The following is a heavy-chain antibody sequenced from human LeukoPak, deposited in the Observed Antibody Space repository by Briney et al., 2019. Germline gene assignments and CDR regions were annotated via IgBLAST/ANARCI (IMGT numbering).Heavy chain of an antibody. D-gene: IGHD5-18*01. CDR1: GYTFTSYD. V-gene: IGHV1-8*01. CDR2: MNPNSGNT. CDR3: ARGVRYSYGLHY. J-gene: IGHJ4*02. Sequence: ASVKVSCKASGYTFTSYDINWVRQATGQGLEWMGWMNPNSGNTGYAQKFQGRVTMTRNTSISTAYMELSSLRSEDTAVYYCARGVRYSYGLHYWGQGTLVTVSS.